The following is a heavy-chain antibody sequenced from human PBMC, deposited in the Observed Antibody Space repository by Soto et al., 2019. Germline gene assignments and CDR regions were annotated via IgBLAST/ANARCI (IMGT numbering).Heavy chain of an antibody. CDR1: GGSINTFY. Sequence: PSETLSLTCTVSGGSINTFYWSWVRQPAGKGLGWIGRIFSSGSTSFNPSLESRVAMSVDTCKNHFSLNLSSVTAADMAVYYCAREGSYSAYNFAHGIQLWSFDFWGQGALVPVSS. CDR3: AREGSYSAYNFAHGIQLWSFDF. J-gene: IGHJ4*02. D-gene: IGHD5-12*01. V-gene: IGHV4-4*07. CDR2: IFSSGST.